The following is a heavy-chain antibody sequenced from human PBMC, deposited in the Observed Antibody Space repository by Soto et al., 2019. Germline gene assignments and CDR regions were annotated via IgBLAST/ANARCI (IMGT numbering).Heavy chain of an antibody. D-gene: IGHD6-19*01. Sequence: PGGSLRLSCAASGFTFDDYAIHWVRQAPGKGLEWFSGISWNSGSIGYADSVKGRFTISRDNAKNSLYLQMNSLRAEDTALYYCAKARYSSGFSEIDYWGQGTLVTV. CDR1: GFTFDDYA. CDR3: AKARYSSGFSEIDY. J-gene: IGHJ4*02. V-gene: IGHV3-9*01. CDR2: ISWNSGSI.